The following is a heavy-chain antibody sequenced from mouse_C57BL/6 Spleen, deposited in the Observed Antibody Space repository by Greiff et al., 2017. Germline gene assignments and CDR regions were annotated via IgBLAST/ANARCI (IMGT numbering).Heavy chain of an antibody. CDR3: ASNEIGGYFDY. J-gene: IGHJ2*01. Sequence: QVQLQQPGAELVRPGSSVKLSCKASGYTFTSYWMHWVKQRPIQGLEWIGNIDPSDSDTHYNQKFKDKATLTVDKSSSTAYMQLSSLTSEDSAVYDCASNEIGGYFDYWGTGTTLTVSS. D-gene: IGHD2-14*01. CDR2: IDPSDSDT. V-gene: IGHV1-52*01. CDR1: GYTFTSYW.